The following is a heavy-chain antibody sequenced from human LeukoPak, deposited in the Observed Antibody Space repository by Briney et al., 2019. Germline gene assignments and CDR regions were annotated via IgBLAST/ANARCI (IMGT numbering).Heavy chain of an antibody. J-gene: IGHJ5*02. CDR3: ERDHSSWSLDP. CDR2: ISDSGSTI. D-gene: IGHD6-13*01. V-gene: IGHV3-48*03. CDR1: GFTFSSYE. Sequence: GGSLRLSCAASGFTFSSYEMNWVRQAPGKGLEWVSYISDSGSTINYADSVKGRFTISRDNARNSLYLQMNSLRAEDTAVYYCERDHSSWSLDPWGQGTLVTVSS.